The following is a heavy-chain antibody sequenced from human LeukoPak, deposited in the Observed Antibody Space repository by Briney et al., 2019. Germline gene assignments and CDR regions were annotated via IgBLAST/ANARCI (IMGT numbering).Heavy chain of an antibody. D-gene: IGHD6-6*01. CDR2: ISSSSSTI. J-gene: IGHJ6*03. CDR1: GFTFSSYS. Sequence: GGSLRLSCAASGFTFSSYSMNWVRQAPGKGLEWVSYISSSSSTIYYADSVKGRLTISRDNAKNSLYLQMNSLKAEDTAVYYCARSARSGVSAPYYYYYMDVWGKGTTVTVSS. CDR3: ARSARSGVSAPYYYYYMDV. V-gene: IGHV3-48*01.